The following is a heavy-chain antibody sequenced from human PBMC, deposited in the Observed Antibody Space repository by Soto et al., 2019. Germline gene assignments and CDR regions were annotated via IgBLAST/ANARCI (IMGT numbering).Heavy chain of an antibody. Sequence: GASVKVSCKASGYTFTSYYMHWVRQAPGQGLEWMGIINPSGGSTSYAQKFQGRVTMTRDTSTSTVYMELSSLRSEDTAVYYCAMVVAATLAHDAFDIWGQGTMVT. CDR3: AMVVAATLAHDAFDI. J-gene: IGHJ3*02. CDR2: INPSGGST. CDR1: GYTFTSYY. D-gene: IGHD2-15*01. V-gene: IGHV1-46*01.